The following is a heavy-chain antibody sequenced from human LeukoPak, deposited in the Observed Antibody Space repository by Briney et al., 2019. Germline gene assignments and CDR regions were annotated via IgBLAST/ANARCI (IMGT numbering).Heavy chain of an antibody. CDR3: ARARMQIVVVAAADY. V-gene: IGHV3-21*01. D-gene: IGHD2-15*01. Sequence: GGSLRLSCAGSGFTFNSYSMNWVRQAPGKGLEWVSSITSSSSYIYYADSVKGRFTISRDNAKNSLYLQMNSLRAEDTAVYYCARARMQIVVVAAADYWGQGTLVTVSS. J-gene: IGHJ4*02. CDR2: ITSSSSYI. CDR1: GFTFNSYS.